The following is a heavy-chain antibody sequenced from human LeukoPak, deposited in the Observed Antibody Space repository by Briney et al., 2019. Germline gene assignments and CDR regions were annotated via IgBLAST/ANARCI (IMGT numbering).Heavy chain of an antibody. CDR1: GGSISSYY. V-gene: IGHV4-59*01. Sequence: PSETLSLICTVSGGSISSYYWSWIRQPPGKGLEWIGYVYYSGSTNYNPSLKSRVTISVDTSKNQFSLKLSSVTAADTAVYYCARDRGYSSGCDYWGQGTLVTVSS. J-gene: IGHJ4*02. CDR3: ARDRGYSSGCDY. CDR2: VYYSGST. D-gene: IGHD6-19*01.